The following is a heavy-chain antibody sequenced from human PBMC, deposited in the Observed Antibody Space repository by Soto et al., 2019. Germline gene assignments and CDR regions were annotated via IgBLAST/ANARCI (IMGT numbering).Heavy chain of an antibody. CDR2: IFPGDSDT. Sequence: GESLKISCQGSGYTFANSWLAWVRQMPGKGLEWLGNIFPGDSDTKYSPSFQGRVTLSADTSISTAYLHWSSLKASDTAIYYCATLPPRIVVMTTEIPSWGQGTLVTVSS. D-gene: IGHD2-21*02. CDR1: GYTFANSW. CDR3: ATLPPRIVVMTTEIPS. V-gene: IGHV5-51*01. J-gene: IGHJ5*02.